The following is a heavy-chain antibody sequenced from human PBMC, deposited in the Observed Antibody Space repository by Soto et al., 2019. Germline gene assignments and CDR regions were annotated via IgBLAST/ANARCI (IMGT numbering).Heavy chain of an antibody. CDR1: GGSIINHD. J-gene: IGHJ5*02. V-gene: IGHV4-59*11. Sequence: SQTMSLTCSVSGGSIINHDWSWVRQPPGRGLEWIGYIYSSGTTRYNPSLNSRVSISVDTSRNQFSLRLTSVTAADTAIYYSSKNRFAFNPWGQGTLVTVSS. D-gene: IGHD3-3*01. CDR2: IYSSGTT. CDR3: SKNRFAFNP.